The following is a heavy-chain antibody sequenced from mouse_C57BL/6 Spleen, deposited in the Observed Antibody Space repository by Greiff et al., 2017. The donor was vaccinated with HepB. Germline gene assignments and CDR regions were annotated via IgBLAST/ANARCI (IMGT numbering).Heavy chain of an antibody. Sequence: VQLQQSGPELVKPGASVKISCKASGYTFTDYYMNWVKQSHGKSLEWIGDINPNNGGTSYNQKFKGKATLTVDKSSSTAYMELRSLTSEDSAVYYCAAHYYGSSYGYAMDYWGQGTSVTVSS. CDR2: INPNNGGT. J-gene: IGHJ4*01. D-gene: IGHD1-1*01. CDR3: AAHYYGSSYGYAMDY. V-gene: IGHV1-26*01. CDR1: GYTFTDYY.